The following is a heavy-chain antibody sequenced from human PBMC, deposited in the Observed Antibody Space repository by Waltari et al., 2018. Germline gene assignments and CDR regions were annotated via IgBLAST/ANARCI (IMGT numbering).Heavy chain of an antibody. D-gene: IGHD2-2*01. CDR3: ARVPADDYYYGMDV. Sequence: QVQLQESGPGLVKPSQTLSLTCTVSGCSISSGGYYWSWIRQHPGKGLEWIGYIYYSGSTYYNPSLKSLVTISVDTSKNQFSLKLSSVTAADTAVYYCARVPADDYYYGMDVWGQGTTVTVSS. J-gene: IGHJ6*02. CDR2: IYYSGST. V-gene: IGHV4-31*01. CDR1: GCSISSGGYY.